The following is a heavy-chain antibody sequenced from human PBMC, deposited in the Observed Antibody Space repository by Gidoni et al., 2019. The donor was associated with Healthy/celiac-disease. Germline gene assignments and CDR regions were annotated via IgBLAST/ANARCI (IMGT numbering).Heavy chain of an antibody. V-gene: IGHV1-18*01. D-gene: IGHD1-26*01. CDR3: ASVNWYKRSGSSYFDY. Sequence: QVQLVQSGAEVKKPGASVNVSCKASGYTFTCYGIRWVRQAPGQGLEWMGWLSAYNGNTNYAKKLQGKVTMTTDTSTSTGDMELRRLRSDDTAVYYGASVNWYKRSGSSYFDYWGQGTLVTVSS. CDR2: LSAYNGNT. J-gene: IGHJ4*02. CDR1: GYTFTCYG.